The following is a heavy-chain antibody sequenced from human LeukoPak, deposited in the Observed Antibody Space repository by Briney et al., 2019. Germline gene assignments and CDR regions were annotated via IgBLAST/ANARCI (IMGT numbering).Heavy chain of an antibody. J-gene: IGHJ3*02. CDR3: ARYGGSYCGGDCYSFSGAFDI. CDR1: GYSISSGYY. D-gene: IGHD2-21*01. Sequence: VKPSETLSLTCAVSGYSISSGYYWGWIRQPPGKGLEWIGSIYHSGSTHYNPSLKSRVTISVDTSKNQFSLKLSSVTAADTAVYYCARYGGSYCGGDCYSFSGAFDIWGQGTMVTVSS. CDR2: IYHSGST. V-gene: IGHV4-38-2*01.